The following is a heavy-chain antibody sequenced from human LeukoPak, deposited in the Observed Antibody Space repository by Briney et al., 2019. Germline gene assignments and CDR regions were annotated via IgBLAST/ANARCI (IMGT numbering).Heavy chain of an antibody. V-gene: IGHV4-59*01. CDR3: ARGTIFGVVMDV. Sequence: KPSETLSLTCPVSGGSISSYYWSWIRQPPGKGLEWIGYLYYGGSTIYNPSLKSRVTISVDTSKNQFSLKLTSVTAADTAVYYCARGTIFGVVMDVWGQGTTVTVSS. CDR1: GGSISSYY. D-gene: IGHD3-3*01. J-gene: IGHJ6*02. CDR2: LYYGGST.